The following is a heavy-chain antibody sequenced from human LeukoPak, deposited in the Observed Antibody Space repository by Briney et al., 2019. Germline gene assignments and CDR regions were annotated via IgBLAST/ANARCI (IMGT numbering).Heavy chain of an antibody. J-gene: IGHJ4*02. CDR2: ISASGSNT. V-gene: IGHV3-23*01. Sequence: GGSLRLSCAASGFTFSRYAVTWVRRAPGKGLEWVSAISASGSNTYYADSVEGRFNISRDNSKNMLYLQMNSLRAEDTAVYYCAKDFEGLVPRHFDYWGQGTLVTVSS. CDR3: AKDFEGLVPRHFDY. CDR1: GFTFSRYA. D-gene: IGHD2-8*01.